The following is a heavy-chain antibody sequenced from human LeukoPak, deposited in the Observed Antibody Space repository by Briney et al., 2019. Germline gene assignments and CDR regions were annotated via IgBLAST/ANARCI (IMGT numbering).Heavy chain of an antibody. V-gene: IGHV6-1*01. Sequence: SPTLSLTFAISGDSVSSSASWNWLRPPPSRGLEWLGRTYYRSKWSSDYATSVKSRITINADTSKNQFSLQLSSVIPEDTAVYYCARDADSSNEWGPFDPWGQGTLVTVSS. CDR3: ARDADSSNEWGPFDP. J-gene: IGHJ5*02. D-gene: IGHD1-1*01. CDR2: TYYRSKWSS. CDR1: GDSVSSSAS.